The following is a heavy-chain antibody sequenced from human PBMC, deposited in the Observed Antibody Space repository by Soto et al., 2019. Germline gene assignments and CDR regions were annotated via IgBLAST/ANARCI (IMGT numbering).Heavy chain of an antibody. J-gene: IGHJ5*02. V-gene: IGHV1-3*01. CDR2: INAGNGNT. CDR3: ARAPVEWNDVNNWFDP. Sequence: ASVKVSCKASGYTFTSYAMHWVRQAPGQRLEWMGWINAGNGNTKYSQKFQGRVTITRDTSASTAYMELSSLRSEDTAVYYCARAPVEWNDVNNWFDPWGQGTLVTVSS. CDR1: GYTFTSYA. D-gene: IGHD1-1*01.